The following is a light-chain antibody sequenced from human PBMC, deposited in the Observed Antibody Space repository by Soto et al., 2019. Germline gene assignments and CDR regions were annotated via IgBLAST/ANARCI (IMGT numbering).Light chain of an antibody. V-gene: IGKV3-20*01. Sequence: EIVLTQSPGTLSLSPGERATLSCRATHSVSSNSLAWYQQKSGQAPRLLIYGASSRATGIPDRFSGGGSGTDFTLTITRLEPEDFAVYFCLQYGGLPRTFGQGTKVDIK. CDR2: GAS. CDR1: HSVSSNS. CDR3: LQYGGLPRT. J-gene: IGKJ1*01.